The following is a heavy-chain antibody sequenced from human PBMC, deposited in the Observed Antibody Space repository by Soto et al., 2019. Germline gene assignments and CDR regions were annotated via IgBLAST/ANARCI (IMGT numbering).Heavy chain of an antibody. CDR3: AKTAGDTEYDVVVVAATLWFDY. Sequence: QVQLVESGGGVVQPGRSLRLSCAASGFTFSSYGMHWVRQAPGKGLEGVAVISYDGSNKYYADSVKGRFTISRDNSKNTLYLQMNSLRAEDTAVYYCAKTAGDTEYDVVVVAATLWFDYWGQGTLVTVSS. V-gene: IGHV3-30*18. CDR2: ISYDGSNK. D-gene: IGHD2-15*01. J-gene: IGHJ4*02. CDR1: GFTFSSYG.